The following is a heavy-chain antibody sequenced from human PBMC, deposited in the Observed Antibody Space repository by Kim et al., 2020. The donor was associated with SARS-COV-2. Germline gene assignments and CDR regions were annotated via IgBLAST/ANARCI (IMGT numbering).Heavy chain of an antibody. Sequence: ASVKVSCKASGYTFTSYAMHWVRQAPGQRLEWMGWINAGNGNTKYSQKFQGRVTITRDTSASTAYMELSSLRSEDTAVYYCARFYYYDSSGYHTRYFDLWGRGTLVTVSS. CDR1: GYTFTSYA. V-gene: IGHV1-3*01. CDR3: ARFYYYDSSGYHTRYFDL. D-gene: IGHD3-22*01. J-gene: IGHJ2*01. CDR2: INAGNGNT.